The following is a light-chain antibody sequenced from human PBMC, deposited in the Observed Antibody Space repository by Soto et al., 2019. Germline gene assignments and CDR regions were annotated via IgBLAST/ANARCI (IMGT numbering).Light chain of an antibody. V-gene: IGKV3-20*01. CDR3: HWQRYGYSPVYT. Sequence: EIVLTQSPGILSLSPGERAILSCRASQTLSAGYLAWYQQRPGQAPRLLFYGSSNTAAGLPDRFSGSGSGADFTLTISRLEPEDFAVYYWHWQRYGYSPVYTLGQGTKLEIK. J-gene: IGKJ2*01. CDR1: QTLSAGY. CDR2: GSS.